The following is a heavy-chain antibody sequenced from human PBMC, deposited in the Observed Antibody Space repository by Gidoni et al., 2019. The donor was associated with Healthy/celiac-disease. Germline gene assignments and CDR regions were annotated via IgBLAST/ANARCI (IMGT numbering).Heavy chain of an antibody. CDR3: ARGGFLEWLWVPNYYYYYMDV. D-gene: IGHD3-3*01. CDR1: GYTFTSYY. J-gene: IGHJ6*03. Sequence: QVQLVQSGAEVKKPGASVKVSCKASGYTFTSYYMHWVRQAPGQGLEWMGIINPSGGSTSYAQKFQGRVTMTRDTSTSTVYMELSSLRSEDTAVYYCARGGFLEWLWVPNYYYYYMDVWGKGTTVTVSS. CDR2: INPSGGST. V-gene: IGHV1-46*03.